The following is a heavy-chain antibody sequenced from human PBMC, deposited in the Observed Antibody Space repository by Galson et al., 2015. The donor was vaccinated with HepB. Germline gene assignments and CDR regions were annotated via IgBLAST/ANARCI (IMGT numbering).Heavy chain of an antibody. CDR2: ITPDNGNT. CDR3: ARGPWFGELTGILVLQH. Sequence: SVKVSCKASGYTFNTYGITYVRQAPGQGLEWVGWITPDNGNTKYAPKLQGRVTMTTDTSTSTAYMELRRLRSDDTAVYYCARGPWFGELTGILVLQHGCQGTLVTVSS. D-gene: IGHD3-10*01. J-gene: IGHJ1*01. V-gene: IGHV1-18*04. CDR1: GYTFNTYG.